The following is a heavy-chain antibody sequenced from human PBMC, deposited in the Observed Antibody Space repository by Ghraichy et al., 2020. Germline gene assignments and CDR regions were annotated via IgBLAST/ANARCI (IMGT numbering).Heavy chain of an antibody. Sequence: GGSLRLSCEGSGFSFSDYYISWVRQAPGKRLECISYISNSGSSIYYADSVKGRFTISRDNAKNSLYLEMNSLRAEDTAVYFCARIDSNYDYYMGVWGKGTTVTVSS. CDR1: GFSFSDYY. CDR3: ARIDSNYDYYMGV. CDR2: ISNSGSSI. D-gene: IGHD3-22*01. V-gene: IGHV3-11*01. J-gene: IGHJ6*03.